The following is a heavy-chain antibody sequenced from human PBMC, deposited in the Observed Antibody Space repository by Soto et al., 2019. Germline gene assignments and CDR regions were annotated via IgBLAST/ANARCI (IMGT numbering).Heavy chain of an antibody. CDR1: GFTFSYYS. CDR2: ISSGSTTI. V-gene: IGHV3-48*01. J-gene: IGHJ4*02. Sequence: EVQLVESGGGLVQPGGSLRLSCAASGFTFSYYSMNWVRQARGKGLEWVSYISSGSTTIYYAESVKGRFTISRDNGKNSLYLQMNSLRAEDTAVYYCAREAAGDFIDYWGQGTLVTVSS. D-gene: IGHD3-16*01. CDR3: AREAAGDFIDY.